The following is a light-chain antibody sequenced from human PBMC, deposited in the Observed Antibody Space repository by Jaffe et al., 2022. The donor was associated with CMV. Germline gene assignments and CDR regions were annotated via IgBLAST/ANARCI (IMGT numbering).Light chain of an antibody. CDR3: QQYNTYST. CDR2: KAS. J-gene: IGKJ1*01. V-gene: IGKV1-5*03. Sequence: DIQMTQSPSTLSASVGDRVTITCRASQSISSWLAWYQQKPGKVPKLLIYKASTLHSGVPSRFSGSGSGTEFTLTITSLQPDDFATYYCQQYNTYSTFGQGTKVEIK. CDR1: QSISSW.